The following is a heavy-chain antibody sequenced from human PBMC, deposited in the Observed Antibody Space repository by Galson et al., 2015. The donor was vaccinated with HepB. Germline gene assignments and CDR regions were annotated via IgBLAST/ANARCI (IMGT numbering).Heavy chain of an antibody. V-gene: IGHV1-18*01. J-gene: IGHJ4*02. CDR1: GYTFTSYG. CDR3: ARDRAGFGNSSGYLDY. CDR2: ISAYNGNT. D-gene: IGHD3-22*01. Sequence: SCKASGYTFTSYGISWVRQAPGQGLEWMGWISAYNGNTNYAQKLQGRVTMTTDTSTSTAYMELRSLRSDDTAMYYCARDRAGFGNSSGYLDYWGQGTLVTVSS.